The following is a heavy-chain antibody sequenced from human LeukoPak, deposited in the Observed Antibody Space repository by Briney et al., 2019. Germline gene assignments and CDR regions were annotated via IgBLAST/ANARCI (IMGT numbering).Heavy chain of an antibody. CDR2: IYYSGST. Sequence: SETLSLTCTVSGGSISSSSYYWGWIRQPPGKGLEWIGSIYYSGSTYYNPSLKSRVTISVGTSKNQFSLKLSSVTAADTAVYYCARTYYYDSSGYYPDAFDIWGQGTMVTVSS. V-gene: IGHV4-39*01. CDR3: ARTYYYDSSGYYPDAFDI. J-gene: IGHJ3*02. CDR1: GGSISSSSYY. D-gene: IGHD3-22*01.